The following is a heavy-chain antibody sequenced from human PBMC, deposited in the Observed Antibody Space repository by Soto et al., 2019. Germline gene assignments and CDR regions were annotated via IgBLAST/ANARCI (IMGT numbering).Heavy chain of an antibody. CDR3: AREYCSSTSCYYFDY. V-gene: IGHV1-69*13. Sequence: SVKVSCKASGGTFSSYAISRVRQAPGQGLEWMGGIIPIFGTANYAQKFQGRVTITADESTSTAYMELSSLRSEDTAVYYCAREYCSSTSCYYFDYWGQGTMVTVYS. CDR1: GGTFSSYA. J-gene: IGHJ4*02. D-gene: IGHD2-2*01. CDR2: IIPIFGTA.